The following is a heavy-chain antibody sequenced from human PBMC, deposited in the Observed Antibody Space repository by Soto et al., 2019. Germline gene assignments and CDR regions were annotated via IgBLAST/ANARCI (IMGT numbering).Heavy chain of an antibody. J-gene: IGHJ4*02. CDR2: ISYDGSEK. CDR1: GFSFSAYG. CDR3: AKVHGSGTYYNFPDY. Sequence: GGSLRLSCAASGFSFSAYGMHWVRQSPGKGLEWVAVISYDGSEKYYAASVKGRFTISRDNSENTLYLLMNSLSAEDTALYYCAKVHGSGTYYNFPDYWGQGTLVTVSS. D-gene: IGHD3-10*01. V-gene: IGHV3-30*18.